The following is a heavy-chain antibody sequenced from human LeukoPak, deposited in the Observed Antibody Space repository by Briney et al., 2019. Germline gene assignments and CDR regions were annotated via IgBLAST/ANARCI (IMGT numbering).Heavy chain of an antibody. CDR1: GFTFSSYE. CDR3: AREDGDAFDI. D-gene: IGHD5-24*01. V-gene: IGHV3-48*03. Sequence: PGGSLRLSWIASGFTFSSYEMDWVRRAPGKGLEWVSYIGSSGGSRYYADSVKGRFTTSRDNAKNSLYLQMNSLRAEDTAVYYCAREDGDAFDIWGQGTMVTVSS. J-gene: IGHJ3*02. CDR2: IGSSGGSR.